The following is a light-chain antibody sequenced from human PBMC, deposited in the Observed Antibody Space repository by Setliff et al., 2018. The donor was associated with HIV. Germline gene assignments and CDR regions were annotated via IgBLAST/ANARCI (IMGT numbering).Light chain of an antibody. J-gene: IGLJ1*01. CDR1: STDVGGYDS. Sequence: QSVLTQPRSVSGSPGQSVTISCTTTSTDVGGYDSVSWYQQLPGKAPKLMIYDVNKRPSGIPDRFSGSKSGNTASLTISGLQAADEADYYCCSHAGGDIYVFATGTKV. V-gene: IGLV2-11*01. CDR3: CSHAGGDIYV. CDR2: DVN.